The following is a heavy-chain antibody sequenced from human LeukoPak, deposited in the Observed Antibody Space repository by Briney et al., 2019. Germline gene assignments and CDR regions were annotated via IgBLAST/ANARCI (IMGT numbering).Heavy chain of an antibody. Sequence: GGSLRLSCAASGLTFDDYGMSWVRQAPGKGLEWVSGINWNGGSTGYADSVKGRFTISRDNAKNSLYLQMDSLRAEDTALYYCARDRAVAGKGVFDYWGQGTLVTVSS. J-gene: IGHJ4*02. D-gene: IGHD6-19*01. V-gene: IGHV3-20*04. CDR2: INWNGGST. CDR3: ARDRAVAGKGVFDY. CDR1: GLTFDDYG.